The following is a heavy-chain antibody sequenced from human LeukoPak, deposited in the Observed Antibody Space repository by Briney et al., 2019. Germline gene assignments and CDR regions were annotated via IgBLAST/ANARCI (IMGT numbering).Heavy chain of an antibody. V-gene: IGHV4-31*03. CDR1: GGYISSSSYY. Sequence: SETLSLTCTVSGGYISSSSYYWVWIRQPPGKGLEWIGYIYYSGSTYYNPSLKSRVTISVDTSKNQFSLKLSSVTAADTAVYYCARSSGRYSYGSIDYWGQGTLVTVSS. J-gene: IGHJ4*02. CDR3: ARSSGRYSYGSIDY. CDR2: IYYSGST. D-gene: IGHD5-18*01.